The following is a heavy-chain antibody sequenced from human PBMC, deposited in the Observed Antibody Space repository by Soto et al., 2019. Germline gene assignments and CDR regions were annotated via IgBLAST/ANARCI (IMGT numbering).Heavy chain of an antibody. CDR1: GFSLTTRGVG. CDR3: AHIPNYYQYDWFDP. V-gene: IGHV2-5*02. Sequence: QITLKESGPTLVKPTQTLTLTCTFSGFSLTTRGVGVGWIRQPPGKALECLALIYWDDDKRYSPSLQSRLSTXKXTXXNQVVLTMTNVAPVDTATYYCAHIPNYYQYDWFDPWGQGTLVSVSS. J-gene: IGHJ5*02. D-gene: IGHD3-16*01. CDR2: IYWDDDK.